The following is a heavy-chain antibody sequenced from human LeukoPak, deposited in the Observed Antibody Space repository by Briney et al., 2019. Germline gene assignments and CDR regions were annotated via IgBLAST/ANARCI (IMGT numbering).Heavy chain of an antibody. Sequence: GGSLRLSCAASGFTFSSYSMNWVRQAPGKGLEWVSSISSSSSYIYYADSVKGRFTISRDNAKNSLYLQMNSLRAEDTAVCYCVRGSSSWYYFDPWVFDYWGQGTLVTVSS. V-gene: IGHV3-21*01. CDR2: ISSSSSYI. J-gene: IGHJ4*02. CDR1: GFTFSSYS. CDR3: VRGSSSWYYFDPWVFDY. D-gene: IGHD6-13*01.